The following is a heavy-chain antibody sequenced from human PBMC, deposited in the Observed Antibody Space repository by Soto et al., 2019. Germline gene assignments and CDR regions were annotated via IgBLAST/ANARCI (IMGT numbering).Heavy chain of an antibody. CDR1: GFTFSSYG. D-gene: IGHD6-6*01. CDR2: ISYDGSNK. V-gene: IGHV3-30*03. CDR3: ARHPTPSYSSSSRRLYYYYYYMDV. Sequence: GGSLRLSCAASGFTFSSYGMHWVRQAPGKGLEWVAVISYDGSNKYYADSVKGRFTISRDNSKNTLYLQMNSLRAEDTAVYYCARHPTPSYSSSSRRLYYYYYYMDVWGKGTTVTVSS. J-gene: IGHJ6*03.